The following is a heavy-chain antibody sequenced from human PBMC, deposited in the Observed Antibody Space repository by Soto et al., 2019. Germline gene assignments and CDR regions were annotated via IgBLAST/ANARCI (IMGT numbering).Heavy chain of an antibody. V-gene: IGHV3-64*01. CDR3: AREYCSGGSCYSENWFDP. CDR2: ISSNGGST. Sequence: GGSLRLSCAASGFTFSSYAMHWVRQAPGKGLEYVSAISSNGGSTYYANSVKGRFTISRDNSKNTLYLQMGSLRAEDMAVYYCAREYCSGGSCYSENWFDPWVQGTLVTVSS. CDR1: GFTFSSYA. D-gene: IGHD2-15*01. J-gene: IGHJ5*02.